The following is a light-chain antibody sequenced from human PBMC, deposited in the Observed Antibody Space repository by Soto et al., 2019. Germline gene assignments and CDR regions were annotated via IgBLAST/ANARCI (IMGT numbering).Light chain of an antibody. CDR3: QSYDGSIPVI. J-gene: IGLJ2*01. Sequence: NFMLTQPHSVSESPGKTVTISCTRSSGSIASNYVQWYQQRPGSAPTTVIYEVNRRPSGVPDRFSGSIDSSSNSASLTISGLKTEDEAGYYCQSYDGSIPVIFGGGTKVTVL. CDR1: SGSIASNY. CDR2: EVN. V-gene: IGLV6-57*04.